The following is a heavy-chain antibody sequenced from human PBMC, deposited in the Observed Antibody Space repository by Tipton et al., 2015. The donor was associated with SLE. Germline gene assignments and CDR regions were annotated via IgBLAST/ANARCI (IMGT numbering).Heavy chain of an antibody. Sequence: GSLRLSCAASGFPFDDYAMPWVRQAPGKGLEWVSLISWDGGTTYYADSVKGRFTISRENSKNSLYLQMNSLGTEDTGLYYCVKDLQPIVGASAGGNWGQGTLVTVSS. CDR1: GFPFDDYA. D-gene: IGHD1-26*01. V-gene: IGHV3-43D*04. CDR2: ISWDGGTT. CDR3: VKDLQPIVGASAGGN. J-gene: IGHJ4*02.